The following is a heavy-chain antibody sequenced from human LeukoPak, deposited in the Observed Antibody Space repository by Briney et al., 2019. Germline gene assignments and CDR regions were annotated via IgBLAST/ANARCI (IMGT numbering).Heavy chain of an antibody. CDR3: ARDSLGGSYFDY. D-gene: IGHD1-26*01. J-gene: IGHJ4*02. Sequence: SETLSLTCTVSGGSISSYYWSWIGQPPGKGLEWICYIYYSASTNYNPSLKSRVTISVDTSKNQFSLKLSSVTAADTAVYYCARDSLGGSYFDYWGQGTLVTVSS. CDR2: IYYSAST. V-gene: IGHV4-59*01. CDR1: GGSISSYY.